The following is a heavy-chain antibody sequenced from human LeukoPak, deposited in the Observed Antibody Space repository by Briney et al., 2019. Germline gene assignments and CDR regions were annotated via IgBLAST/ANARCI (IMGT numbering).Heavy chain of an antibody. V-gene: IGHV3-23*01. Sequence: GGSLRLSCAASGFSFNSYGMHWVRQAPGKGLEWVSYGGSGGSTYYADSVKGRFTVSRDNSKSTLYLQLNSLTAEDTAVYYCAKMRGQYYHSYYMDAWGKGTTVTVSS. CDR3: AKMRGQYYHSYYMDA. J-gene: IGHJ6*03. CDR2: GGSGGST. CDR1: GFSFNSYG.